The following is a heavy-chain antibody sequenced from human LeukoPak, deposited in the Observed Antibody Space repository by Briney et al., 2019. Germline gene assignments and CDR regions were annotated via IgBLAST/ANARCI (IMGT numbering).Heavy chain of an antibody. CDR1: GFTFSSYW. Sequence: GGSLRLSCAASGFTFSSYWMHWVRQAPGKGLVWVSGLNSDGRSTHYADSVKGRFTISRDNAKNTLYLQMNSVRDEDTAIYYCARQDVGTSWYDTYDVWGQGTMVTVSA. V-gene: IGHV3-74*01. J-gene: IGHJ3*01. D-gene: IGHD6-13*01. CDR2: LNSDGRST. CDR3: ARQDVGTSWYDTYDV.